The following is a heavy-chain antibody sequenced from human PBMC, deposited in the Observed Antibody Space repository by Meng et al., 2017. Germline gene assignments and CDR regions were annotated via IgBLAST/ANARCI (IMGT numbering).Heavy chain of an antibody. V-gene: IGHV1-8*03. CDR3: ARGYYGSGLFDP. J-gene: IGHJ5*02. Sequence: QVQLGPSGAEGKKPGASVKVSCKASGYTFTSYDINWVRQATGQGLEWMGWMNPNSGNTGYAQKFQGRVTITRNTSISTAYMELSSLRSEDTAVYYCARGYYGSGLFDPWGQGTLVTVSS. D-gene: IGHD3-10*01. CDR2: MNPNSGNT. CDR1: GYTFTSYD.